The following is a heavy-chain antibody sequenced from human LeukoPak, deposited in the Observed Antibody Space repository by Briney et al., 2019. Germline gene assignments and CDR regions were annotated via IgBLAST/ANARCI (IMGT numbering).Heavy chain of an antibody. V-gene: IGHV1-2*02. D-gene: IGHD6-19*01. Sequence: ASVKVSCKASGYTFTCYYMHWVRQAPGQGLEWMGWINPNSGGTNYAQKFQGRVTMTRDTSISTAYMELSRLRSDDTAVYYCARVTPVGYSSGWYGYWGQGTLVTVSS. CDR1: GYTFTCYY. CDR2: INPNSGGT. J-gene: IGHJ4*02. CDR3: ARVTPVGYSSGWYGY.